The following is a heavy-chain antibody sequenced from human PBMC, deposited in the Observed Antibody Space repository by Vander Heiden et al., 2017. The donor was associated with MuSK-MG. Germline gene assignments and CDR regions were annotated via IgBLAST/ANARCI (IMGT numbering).Heavy chain of an antibody. CDR1: GNTFSNCD. J-gene: IGHJ4*02. D-gene: IGHD1-1*01. CDR3: AREPASTGKFDY. V-gene: IGHV1-46*01. CDR2: INPSGSDT. Sequence: QVQLVQSGAEVKKPGASVKVSCKASGNTFSNCDVHWVRQAPGQGLELMGTINPSGSDTSYTQKFQGRLTMTRDTSTSTVYMELSSLRSEDTAVYYCAREPASTGKFDYWGQGTLVTVSS.